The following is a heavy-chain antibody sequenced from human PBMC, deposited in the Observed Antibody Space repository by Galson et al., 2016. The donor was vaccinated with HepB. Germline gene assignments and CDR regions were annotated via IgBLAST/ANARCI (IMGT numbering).Heavy chain of an antibody. CDR2: IYPGDSDT. J-gene: IGHJ3*02. D-gene: IGHD1-26*01. CDR1: GYRFTSQW. Sequence: QSGAEVKEPGESLKISCKGSGYRFTSQWVGWVRQMPGKGLEWMGIIYPGDSDTRYSPSFQGQVTISVDKSISTAYLQWASLKASDTAMYFCAGSLIVGATGGAFDIWGPGTRVTVSP. V-gene: IGHV5-51*01. CDR3: AGSLIVGATGGAFDI.